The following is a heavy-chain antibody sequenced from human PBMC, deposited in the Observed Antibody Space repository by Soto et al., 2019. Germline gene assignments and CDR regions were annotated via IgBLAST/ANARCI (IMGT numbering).Heavy chain of an antibody. CDR3: ARDFKSIVVAGNSYYYGMSV. CDR2: ISSSSSTI. Sequence: GGELRLSCAASGVTFSSYSMNWFRQAPGKGLEWFSYISSSSSTIYYADSVKGRFTISRDNAKNSLYLQMNSLRAEDTAVYYCARDFKSIVVAGNSYYYGMSVCGQGTTVTVSS. D-gene: IGHD6-19*01. J-gene: IGHJ6*02. CDR1: GVTFSSYS. V-gene: IGHV3-48*01.